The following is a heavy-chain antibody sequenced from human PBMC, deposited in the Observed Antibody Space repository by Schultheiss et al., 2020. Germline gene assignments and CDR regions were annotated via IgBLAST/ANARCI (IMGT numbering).Heavy chain of an antibody. Sequence: GGSLRLSCAASGFTFSSYEMNWVRQAPGKGLEWVLYISSSGSTIYYADSVKGRFTISRDNAKNSLYLQMNSLRAEDTAVYYCARDYGPYYYGSGSYYNGAPYYYYYGMDVWGQGTTVNVYS. J-gene: IGHJ6*02. CDR1: GFTFSSYE. CDR3: ARDYGPYYYGSGSYYNGAPYYYYYGMDV. D-gene: IGHD3-10*01. CDR2: ISSSGSTI. V-gene: IGHV3-48*03.